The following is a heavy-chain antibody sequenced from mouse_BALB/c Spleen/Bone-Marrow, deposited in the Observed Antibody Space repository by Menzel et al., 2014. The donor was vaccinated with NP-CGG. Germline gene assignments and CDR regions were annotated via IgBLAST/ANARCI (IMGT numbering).Heavy chain of an antibody. CDR2: IYPGDGST. D-gene: IGHD3-2*01. CDR1: GYTFTSYD. CDR3: ARSGDSSGYWLAY. Sequence: QVQMKESGPELVKPGALVKISCKSSGYTFTSYDINWVKQRPGQGLEWIGWIYPGDGSTKYNEKFKGKATLTADKSSSTAYMQLSSLTSENSAVYFCARSGDSSGYWLAYWGQGTLVTVSA. J-gene: IGHJ3*01. V-gene: IGHV1S56*01.